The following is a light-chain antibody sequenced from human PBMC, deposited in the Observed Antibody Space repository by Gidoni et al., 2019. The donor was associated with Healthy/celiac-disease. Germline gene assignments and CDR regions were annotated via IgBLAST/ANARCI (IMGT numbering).Light chain of an antibody. Sequence: IQLTQSPSFLSASVGDRVTITCRASQGISSYLAWYQQKPGKAPKLLIYAASTLQSGVPSRFSGSGSGPEFTLTISSLQPEDFATYYCQQLNSYPRTFGQGTKLEIK. CDR2: AAS. CDR1: QGISSY. CDR3: QQLNSYPRT. V-gene: IGKV1-9*01. J-gene: IGKJ2*01.